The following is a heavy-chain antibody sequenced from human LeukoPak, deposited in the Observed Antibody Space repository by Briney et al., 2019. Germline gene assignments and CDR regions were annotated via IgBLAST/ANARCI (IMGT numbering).Heavy chain of an antibody. Sequence: PGGSLRLSCAASGFTFSSYAMHWVRQAPGKGLEWVAVISYDGSNKYYADSVKGRFTISRDNSKNTLYLQLNSLRAEDTAVYYCARDRGGYGYFDSWGQGTLVTVSS. CDR2: ISYDGSNK. D-gene: IGHD5-12*01. V-gene: IGHV3-30*14. CDR1: GFTFSSYA. J-gene: IGHJ4*02. CDR3: ARDRGGYGYFDS.